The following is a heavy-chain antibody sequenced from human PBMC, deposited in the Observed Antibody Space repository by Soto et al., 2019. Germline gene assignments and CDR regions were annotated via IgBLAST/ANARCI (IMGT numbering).Heavy chain of an antibody. CDR2: INPNSGGT. D-gene: IGHD3-10*01. V-gene: IGHV1-2*04. CDR3: AMNYYGSGSYHYYFDY. CDR1: GYTFTSYG. Sequence: GASVKVSCKASGYTFTSYGISWVRQAPGQGLEWMGWINPNSGGTNYAQKFQGWVTMTRDTSISTAYMELSRLRSDDTAVYYCAMNYYGSGSYHYYFDYWGQGTLVTVSS. J-gene: IGHJ4*02.